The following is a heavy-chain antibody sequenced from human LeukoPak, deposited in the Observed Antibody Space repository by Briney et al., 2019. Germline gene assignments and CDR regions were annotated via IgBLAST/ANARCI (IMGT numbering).Heavy chain of an antibody. D-gene: IGHD3-3*01. CDR1: GFTFSSYW. V-gene: IGHV3-23*01. J-gene: IGHJ5*02. CDR2: ISGSGGST. CDR3: AKHGSPEWLLKSRFDP. Sequence: QTGGSLRLSCAASGFTFSSYWMSWVRQAPGKGLEWVSAISGSGGSTYYADSVKGRFTISRDNSKNTLYLQMNSLRAEDTAVYYCAKHGSPEWLLKSRFDPWGQGTLVTVSS.